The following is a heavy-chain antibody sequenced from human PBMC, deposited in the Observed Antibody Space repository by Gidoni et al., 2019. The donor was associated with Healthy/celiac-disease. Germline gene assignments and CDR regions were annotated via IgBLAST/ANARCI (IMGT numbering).Heavy chain of an antibody. CDR1: GFTFSSYE. V-gene: IGHV3-48*03. J-gene: IGHJ4*02. D-gene: IGHD6-6*01. CDR2: ISSSGSTI. Sequence: EVQLVESGGGLVQPGGSLRLSCAASGFTFSSYEMNWVRQAPGKGLEWVSYISSSGSTIYYADSVKGRFTISRDNAKNSLYLQMNSLRAEDTAVYYCAREYSSSSVDYWGQGTLVTVSS. CDR3: AREYSSSSVDY.